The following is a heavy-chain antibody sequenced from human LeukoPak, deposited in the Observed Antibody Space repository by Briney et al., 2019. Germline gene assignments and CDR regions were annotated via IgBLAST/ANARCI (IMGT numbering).Heavy chain of an antibody. J-gene: IGHJ3*02. CDR3: ARGPPHDAFDI. V-gene: IGHV1-69*04. CDR1: GGTFSSYA. Sequence: ASVKVSCKASGGTFSSYAISWVRQAPGQGLEWMGRIIPILGIANHAQKCQGRVTITADKSTSTAYMELSRLRSEDTAVYYCARGPPHDAFDIWGQGTMVTVSS. CDR2: IIPILGIA.